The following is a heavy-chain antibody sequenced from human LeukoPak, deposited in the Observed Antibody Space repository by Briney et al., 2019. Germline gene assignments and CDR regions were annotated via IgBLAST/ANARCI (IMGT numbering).Heavy chain of an antibody. V-gene: IGHV3-9*01. Sequence: GGSLRLSCAASGFTFDDYAMHWVRQAPGKGLEWVSGISWNSGSIGYADSVKGRFTISRDNAKNSLYLQMNSLRAEDTALYYCAIDNAHGFSEAGFFDYGGQGTLVTVSS. J-gene: IGHJ4*02. CDR2: ISWNSGSI. CDR3: AIDNAHGFSEAGFFDY. CDR1: GFTFDDYA. D-gene: IGHD6-13*01.